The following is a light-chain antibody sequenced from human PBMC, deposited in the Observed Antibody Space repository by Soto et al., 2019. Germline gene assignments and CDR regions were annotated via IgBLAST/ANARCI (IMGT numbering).Light chain of an antibody. Sequence: QSALTQPPSASGSPGQSFTISCTGTKNDVGFYDFVSWYQHHPGKAPRLIIYEVVQRPAGVPDRFSGSKSGNTASLTVSGLQAADEADYFCKSYAGRNTYVFGSGTKLTVL. J-gene: IGLJ1*01. CDR2: EVV. V-gene: IGLV2-8*01. CDR3: KSYAGRNTYV. CDR1: KNDVGFYDF.